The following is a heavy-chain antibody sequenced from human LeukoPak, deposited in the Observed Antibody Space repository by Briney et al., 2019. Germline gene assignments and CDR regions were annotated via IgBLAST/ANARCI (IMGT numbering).Heavy chain of an antibody. CDR1: GYTFTSYD. Sequence: ASVKVSCKASGYTFTSYDINWVRQATGQGLEWMGWMNPNSGNTGYAQKFQGRVTMTRNTSISTAYMELSSLRSEDTAVYYCARTGLGYYDSSGYSGIVYWGQGTLVTVSS. CDR2: MNPNSGNT. V-gene: IGHV1-8*01. CDR3: ARTGLGYYDSSGYSGIVY. J-gene: IGHJ4*02. D-gene: IGHD3-22*01.